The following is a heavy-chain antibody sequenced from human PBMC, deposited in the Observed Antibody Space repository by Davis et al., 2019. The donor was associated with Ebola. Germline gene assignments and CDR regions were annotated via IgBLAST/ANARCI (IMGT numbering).Heavy chain of an antibody. V-gene: IGHV3-23*01. CDR1: GFTFSSYA. D-gene: IGHD6-13*01. J-gene: IGHJ4*02. CDR2: ISGSGGST. Sequence: GESLKISCAASGFTFSSYAMSWVRQAPGKGLEWVSAISGSGGSTYYADSVKGRFTISRDNSKNTLYLQMNSLRAEDTAVYYCAKDWRRGIAAAGPHFDYWGQGTLVTVSS. CDR3: AKDWRRGIAAAGPHFDY.